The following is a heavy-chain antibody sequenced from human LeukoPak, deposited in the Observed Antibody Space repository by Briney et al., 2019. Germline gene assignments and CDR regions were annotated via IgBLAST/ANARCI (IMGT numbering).Heavy chain of an antibody. CDR2: ISSSGSTI. D-gene: IGHD4-17*01. CDR1: GFTFSSYS. V-gene: IGHV3-48*04. J-gene: IGHJ5*02. CDR3: ARSVTTSHWFDP. Sequence: PGGSLRLSCAASGFTFSSYSMNWVRQAPGKGLEWVSYISSSGSTIYYADSVKGRLTISRDNAKNSLYLQMNSLRAEDTAVYYCARSVTTSHWFDPWGQGTLVTVSS.